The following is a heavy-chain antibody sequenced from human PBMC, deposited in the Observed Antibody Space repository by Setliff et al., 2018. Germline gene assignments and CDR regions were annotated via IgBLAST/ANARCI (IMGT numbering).Heavy chain of an antibody. V-gene: IGHV4-39*07. CDR2: RYCSGHT. J-gene: IGHJ4*02. Sequence: KTSETLSLTCTVSGDSISSGTYYWGWIRQPPGKGLEWIGSRYCSGHTNYNPSLESRVTILIDKSKNQFSLNLTSVTAADTAVYYCARARSLDFDYWGQGMLVTVSS. CDR1: GDSISSGTYY. CDR3: ARARSLDFDY.